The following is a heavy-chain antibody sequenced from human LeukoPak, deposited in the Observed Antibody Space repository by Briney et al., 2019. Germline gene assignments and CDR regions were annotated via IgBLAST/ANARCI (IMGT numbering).Heavy chain of an antibody. CDR2: IIPIFGTA. D-gene: IGHD3-16*01. Sequence: GSSVKVSCKASGGTFSSYAISGVRQAPGQGLEWMGGIIPIFGTANYAQKFQGRVTITADESTSTAYMELSSLRAEDTAVYYCSRDPLAYEALGGRYHWFAPWGQGTLVTVSS. J-gene: IGHJ5*02. CDR3: SRDPLAYEALGGRYHWFAP. V-gene: IGHV1-69*01. CDR1: GGTFSSYA.